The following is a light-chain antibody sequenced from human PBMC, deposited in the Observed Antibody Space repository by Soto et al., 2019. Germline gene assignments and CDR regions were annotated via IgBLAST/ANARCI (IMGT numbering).Light chain of an antibody. Sequence: QSVLTQPASVSGSPGQSITISCTGTSSDVGGYNYVSWYQQHPDKAPKLMIYDVRNRPSGVSNRFSGSKSVNTASLTISGLQAEDEADYYCSSYTTISTYVFGTGTRSPS. V-gene: IGLV2-14*01. CDR1: SSDVGGYNY. CDR3: SSYTTISTYV. CDR2: DVR. J-gene: IGLJ1*01.